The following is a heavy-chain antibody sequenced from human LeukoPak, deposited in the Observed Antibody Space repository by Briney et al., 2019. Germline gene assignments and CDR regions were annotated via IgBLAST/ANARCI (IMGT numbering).Heavy chain of an antibody. J-gene: IGHJ6*03. CDR1: GFTFSNYN. CDR3: ARDPYSGSYGNYYYYYMDV. Sequence: GGSLRLSCAASGFTFSNYNMNWVRQAPGKGLEWISSTTSTSSYIYYADSVRGRFTISRDNAKNSLYLQMHSLRAEDTALYFCARDPYSGSYGNYYYYYMDVWGKGTTVTISS. CDR2: TTSTSSYI. D-gene: IGHD1-26*01. V-gene: IGHV3-21*01.